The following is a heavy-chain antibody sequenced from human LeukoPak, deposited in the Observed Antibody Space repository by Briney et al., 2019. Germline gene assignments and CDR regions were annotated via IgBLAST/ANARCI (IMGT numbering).Heavy chain of an antibody. CDR2: ISSSSSYI. V-gene: IGHV3-21*01. J-gene: IGHJ3*02. CDR1: GFTFSSYS. D-gene: IGHD2-2*01. CDR3: AREEYYAHDAFDI. Sequence: GGSLRPSCAASGFTFSSYSMNWVRQAPGKGLEWVSSISSSSSYIYYADSVKGRFTISRDNAKNSLYLQMNSLRAEDTAVYYCAREEYYAHDAFDIWGQGTMVTVSS.